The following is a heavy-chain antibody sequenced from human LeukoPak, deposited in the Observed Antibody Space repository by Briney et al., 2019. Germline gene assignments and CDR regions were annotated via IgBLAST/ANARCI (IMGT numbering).Heavy chain of an antibody. CDR2: IKSKTDGGTT. CDR3: TTDNGSSWYRDY. CDR1: GFTFSNAW. D-gene: IGHD6-13*01. Sequence: GGSLRLSCAASGFTFSNAWMNWVRQAPGKGLEWVGRIKSKTDGGTTDYAAPVKGRFTISRDDSKNTPYLQMNSLKTEDTAVYYCTTDNGSSWYRDYWGQGTLVTVSS. V-gene: IGHV3-15*07. J-gene: IGHJ4*02.